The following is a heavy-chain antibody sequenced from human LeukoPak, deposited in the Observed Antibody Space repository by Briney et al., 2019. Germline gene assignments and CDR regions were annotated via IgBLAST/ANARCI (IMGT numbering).Heavy chain of an antibody. J-gene: IGHJ2*01. V-gene: IGHV3-9*01. Sequence: GRSLRLSCAVSGFNFDDYPMHWVRQAPGRGLEWVSGINWKTGNGIYADSVKGRFTISRDNAKNSLYLQMSSLRAEDTALYYCTRRAARWQFDLWGRGTLLTVSS. D-gene: IGHD5-24*01. CDR2: INWKTGNG. CDR3: TRRAARWQFDL. CDR1: GFNFDDYP.